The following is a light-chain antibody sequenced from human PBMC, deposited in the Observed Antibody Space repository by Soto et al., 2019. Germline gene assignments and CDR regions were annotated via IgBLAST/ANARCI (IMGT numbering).Light chain of an antibody. V-gene: IGLV2-14*03. J-gene: IGLJ2*01. CDR3: SSHSSSRTPVV. CDR2: DVN. CDR1: SSDVGGYNY. Sequence: QSALSQPASMSGSPGQSITISCTGTSSDVGGYNYVSWYRQYPGKAPKLIIYDVNNRPSEVSNRFSGSKSGNTASLTISGLQAEDEADYYCSSHSSSRTPVVFGGGTQLTVL.